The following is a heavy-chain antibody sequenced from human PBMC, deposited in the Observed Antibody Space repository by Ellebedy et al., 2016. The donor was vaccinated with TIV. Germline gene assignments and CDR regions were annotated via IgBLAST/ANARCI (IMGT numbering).Heavy chain of an antibody. Sequence: SVKVSXXASGGTFSSYAISWVRQAPGQGLEWMGGIIPIFGTANYAQKFQGRVTITADKSTSTAYMELSSLRSEDTAVYYCARAYSSSSGADYWGQGTLVTVST. CDR2: IIPIFGTA. V-gene: IGHV1-69*06. CDR1: GGTFSSYA. D-gene: IGHD6-6*01. J-gene: IGHJ4*02. CDR3: ARAYSSSSGADY.